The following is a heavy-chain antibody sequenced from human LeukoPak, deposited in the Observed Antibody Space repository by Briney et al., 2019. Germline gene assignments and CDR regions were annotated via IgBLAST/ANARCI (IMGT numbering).Heavy chain of an antibody. CDR2: ISWNSGSI. CDR3: AKTAGA. CDR1: GFTFDDYA. D-gene: IGHD2-8*02. Sequence: PGGSLRLSCAASGFTFDDYAMHWVRQAPGKGLEWVSGISWNSGSIGYADSVKGRFTISRGNAKNSLYLQMNSLRAEDTALYYCAKTAGAWGQGTLVTVSS. V-gene: IGHV3-9*01. J-gene: IGHJ5*02.